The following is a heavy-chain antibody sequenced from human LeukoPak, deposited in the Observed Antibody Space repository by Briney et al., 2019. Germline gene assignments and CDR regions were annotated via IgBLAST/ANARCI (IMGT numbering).Heavy chain of an antibody. CDR1: GFTVSSNY. D-gene: IGHD3-3*01. Sequence: PGGSLRLSCAASGFTVSSNYMSWVRQAPGKGLEWVSVIYSGGNTYYADSVKGRFTISRDNSKNTVYLQMNSLRAEDTAVYYCAREEFWSGHYWGQGTLVTVSS. J-gene: IGHJ4*02. CDR3: AREEFWSGHY. V-gene: IGHV3-53*01. CDR2: IYSGGNT.